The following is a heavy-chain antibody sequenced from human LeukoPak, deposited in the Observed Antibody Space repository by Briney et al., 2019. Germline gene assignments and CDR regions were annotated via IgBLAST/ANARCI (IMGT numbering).Heavy chain of an antibody. D-gene: IGHD3-10*01. CDR1: GYSISSGSY. CDR3: AREYYGSGSYGSPRSN. J-gene: IGHJ4*02. CDR2: IYYSGST. V-gene: IGHV4-38-2*02. Sequence: PSETLSLTCTVSGYSISSGSYWGWIRQPPGKGLEWIGSIYYSGSTYYNPSLKSRVTISVDTSKNQFSLKLSSVTAADTAVYYCAREYYGSGSYGSPRSNWGQGTLVTVSS.